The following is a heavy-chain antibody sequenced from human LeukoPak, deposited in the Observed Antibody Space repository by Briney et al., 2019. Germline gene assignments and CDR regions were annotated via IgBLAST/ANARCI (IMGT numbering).Heavy chain of an antibody. J-gene: IGHJ6*03. CDR1: GYSISSGYQ. CDR3: ARADREPNTYYDFWSGLRSDYYYYMDV. D-gene: IGHD3-3*01. V-gene: IGHV4-38-2*02. Sequence: SETLSLTCSVSGYSISSGYQWGWIRQPPGKGLEWIGSIHHSGSTYYNPSLKSRVTISVDTSKNQFSLKLSSVTAADTAVYYCARADREPNTYYDFWSGLRSDYYYYMDVWGKGTTVTVSS. CDR2: IHHSGST.